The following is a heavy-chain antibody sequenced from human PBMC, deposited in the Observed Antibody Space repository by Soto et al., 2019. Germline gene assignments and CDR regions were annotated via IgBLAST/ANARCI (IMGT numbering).Heavy chain of an antibody. CDR3: ARAPWFYYGSGSYYNPPAPWYFDL. Sequence: SLRLSCTASEFTFSDYWMHWVRQAPGKGLVWVSRINYDGSSITYAGSVKGRFTISRDNSRSTLYMHMNSLRAEDTAMYYCARAPWFYYGSGSYYNPPAPWYFDLWGRGTLVTVSS. CDR2: INYDGSSI. CDR1: EFTFSDYW. D-gene: IGHD3-10*01. J-gene: IGHJ2*01. V-gene: IGHV3-74*01.